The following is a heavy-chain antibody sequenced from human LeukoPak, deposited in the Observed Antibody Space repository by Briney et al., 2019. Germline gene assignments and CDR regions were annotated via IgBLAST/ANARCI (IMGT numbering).Heavy chain of an antibody. V-gene: IGHV1-2*02. CDR3: ARGEAPEDK. CDR2: INPHTGDT. J-gene: IGHJ4*02. CDR1: GYTFTGYY. Sequence: ASVKVSCKASGYTFTGYYIHWVRQAPGQGLEWLGWINPHTGDTYHAQKFQGRVSMTSDASVNTAYMQLSRLKSDDTAIYYCARGEAPEDKWGQGTLVTVSS.